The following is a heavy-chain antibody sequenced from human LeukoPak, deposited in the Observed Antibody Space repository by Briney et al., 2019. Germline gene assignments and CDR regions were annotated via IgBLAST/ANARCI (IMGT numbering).Heavy chain of an antibody. CDR2: ISAYNGNT. Sequence: GASVKVSCEASGYTFTSYGISWVRQAPGQGLEWMGWISAYNGNTNYAQKLQGRVTMTTDTSTSTAYMELRSLRSDDTAVYYCARELHGWGTSSWYAMGDAFDIWGQGTMVTVSS. J-gene: IGHJ3*02. V-gene: IGHV1-18*01. CDR1: GYTFTSYG. CDR3: ARELHGWGTSSWYAMGDAFDI. D-gene: IGHD6-13*01.